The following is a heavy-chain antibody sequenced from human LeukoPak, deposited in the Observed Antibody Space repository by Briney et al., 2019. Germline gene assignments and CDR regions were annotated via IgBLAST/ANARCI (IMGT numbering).Heavy chain of an antibody. D-gene: IGHD1-26*01. CDR3: AKVRPVGGSYPGIFDY. V-gene: IGHV3-30*18. CDR2: ISYDGSNK. J-gene: IGHJ4*02. Sequence: GGSLRLSCAASGFTFSSYGMHWVRQAPGKGLEWVAVISYDGSNKYYADSVKGRFTISRDNSKNTLYLQMNSLRAEDTAVYYCAKVRPVGGSYPGIFDYWGQGTLVTVSS. CDR1: GFTFSSYG.